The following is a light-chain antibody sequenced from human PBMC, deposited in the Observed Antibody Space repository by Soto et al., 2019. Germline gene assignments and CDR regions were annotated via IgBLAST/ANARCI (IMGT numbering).Light chain of an antibody. Sequence: PGERATLSCRASQSGSDSYLAWYQQKPGQPPRLLIYGVSSRAYGIPDRFSGSGSGTDFTLTISRLEPEDFAVYYCQHYGYPQWTFGQGTKVDI. CDR2: GVS. CDR1: QSGSDSY. V-gene: IGKV3-20*01. CDR3: QHYGYPQWT. J-gene: IGKJ1*01.